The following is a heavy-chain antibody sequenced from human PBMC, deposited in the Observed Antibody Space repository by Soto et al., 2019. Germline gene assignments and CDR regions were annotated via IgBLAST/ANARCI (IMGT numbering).Heavy chain of an antibody. J-gene: IGHJ4*02. CDR1: GGSISSYY. V-gene: IGHV4-59*01. Sequence: SETLSLTCTVSGGSISSYYWSWIRQPPGKGLEWIGYIYYSGSTNYNPSLKSRVTISVDTSKNQFSLKLSSVTAADTAVYYCARDRRGFCDYWGQGTLVTVSS. CDR2: IYYSGST. CDR3: ARDRRGFCDY. D-gene: IGHD2-15*01.